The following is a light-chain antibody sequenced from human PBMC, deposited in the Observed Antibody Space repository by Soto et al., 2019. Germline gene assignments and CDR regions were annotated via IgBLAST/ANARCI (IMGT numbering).Light chain of an antibody. CDR3: QQYNSYS. Sequence: IPLTQSPSSLSASVGDRVTITCRASQGISSALAWYQQKPGIAPKLLIYTASTLQSGVPSWFSGSGSGTEFTLTISSLQPDDFATYYCQQYNSYSFGQGTKVDIK. V-gene: IGKV1-9*01. J-gene: IGKJ1*01. CDR1: QGISSA. CDR2: TAS.